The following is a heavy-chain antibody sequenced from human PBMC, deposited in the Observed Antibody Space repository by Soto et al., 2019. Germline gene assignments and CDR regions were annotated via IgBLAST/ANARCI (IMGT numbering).Heavy chain of an antibody. J-gene: IGHJ5*02. CDR3: ARATGTTGCFDP. D-gene: IGHD1-1*01. CDR1: GGSFSGYY. CDR2: INHSGST. V-gene: IGHV4-34*01. Sequence: QVQLQQWGAGLLKPSETLSLTCAVYGGSFSGYYWSWIRQPPGKGLEWIGEINHSGSTNYNPSLKSRVTISVDTSKNQFSLKLSSVTAADTAVYYCARATGTTGCFDPWGQGTLVTVSS.